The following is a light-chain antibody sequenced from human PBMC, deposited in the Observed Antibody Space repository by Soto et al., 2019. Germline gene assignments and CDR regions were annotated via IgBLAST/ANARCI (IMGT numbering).Light chain of an antibody. CDR1: SGHSSYT. V-gene: IGLV4-60*02. CDR2: LEDGGSY. Sequence: QSVLTQSSSASASLGSSVKLTCTLSSGHSSYTIAWHQQKPGKAPRYLMKLEDGGSYNKGSGVPDRFSGSSSGADRYLTISNFQFEDEADYYCETWDSNSVVFGGGTKLTVL. J-gene: IGLJ2*01. CDR3: ETWDSNSVV.